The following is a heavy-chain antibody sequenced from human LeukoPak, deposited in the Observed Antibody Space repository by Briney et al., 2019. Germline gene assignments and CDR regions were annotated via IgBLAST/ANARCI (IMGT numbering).Heavy chain of an antibody. CDR3: ARVRGGYCSGTSCYNAFDI. D-gene: IGHD2-2*02. V-gene: IGHV3-7*01. J-gene: IGHJ3*02. Sequence: GGSLRLSCAASGFTFSSYWMDWVRQAPGKGLEWVANIKHDGSEKYYVNTVKRRFTISRDNAHNSLYLQMNSLRGEDTAVYYCARVRGGYCSGTSCYNAFDIWGQGTMVTVSS. CDR2: IKHDGSEK. CDR1: GFTFSSYW.